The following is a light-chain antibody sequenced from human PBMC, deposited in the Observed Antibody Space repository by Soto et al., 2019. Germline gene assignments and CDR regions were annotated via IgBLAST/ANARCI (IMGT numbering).Light chain of an antibody. CDR2: GAS. J-gene: IGKJ1*01. CDR1: QSVSNRY. CDR3: QQYGSSSWR. Sequence: EIVLTQSPGTLSLSPGERATLSCRASQSVSNRYLAWYQQKPGQAPRVLIYGASSKATGIPDRFSGSGSGKDFTLSISRLVPGDFAVYYCQQYGSSSWRFGQGTKVEIK. V-gene: IGKV3-20*01.